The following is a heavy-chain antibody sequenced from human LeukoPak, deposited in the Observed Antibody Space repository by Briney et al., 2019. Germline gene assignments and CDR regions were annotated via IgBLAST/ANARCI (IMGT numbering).Heavy chain of an antibody. CDR3: AKSRGLSLYNE. D-gene: IGHD3/OR15-3a*01. CDR1: GGSFSGYY. J-gene: IGHJ4*02. CDR2: IYYTGDT. Sequence: SETPSLTCAVCGGSFSGYYWSWIRQPPGKGLEWIGRIYYTGDTSYTPSLKSRVTISVDTSKNQFFLKLNSVTAADTAVYYCAKSRGLSLYNEWGQGTLVTVSS. V-gene: IGHV4-59*05.